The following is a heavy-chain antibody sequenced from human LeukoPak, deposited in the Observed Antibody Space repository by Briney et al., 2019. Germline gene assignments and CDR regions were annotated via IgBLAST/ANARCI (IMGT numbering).Heavy chain of an antibody. J-gene: IGHJ4*02. CDR1: GGSISTYY. CDR2: IYYSGST. Sequence: SETLSLTCTVSGGSISTYYWSWIRQPPGKGLEWLGYIYYSGSTNYNPSLKSRVTISVDTSKNQFSLKLSSVTAADTAVYYCARDGGSGPYFDYWGQGTLVTVSS. D-gene: IGHD2-15*01. V-gene: IGHV4-59*01. CDR3: ARDGGSGPYFDY.